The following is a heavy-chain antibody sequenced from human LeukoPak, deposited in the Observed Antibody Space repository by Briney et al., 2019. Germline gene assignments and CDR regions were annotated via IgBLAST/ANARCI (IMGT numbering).Heavy chain of an antibody. D-gene: IGHD2-2*01. CDR2: ISGSGGST. Sequence: GGSLRLSCAASGFTFSSYAMSWVRQAPGKGLEWVSAISGSGGSTYYADSVKGRFTISRDNSKNTLYLQMNGLRAEDTAVYYRAKDPSRWIVVVPAAISGPYWGQGTLVTVSS. J-gene: IGHJ4*02. V-gene: IGHV3-23*01. CDR3: AKDPSRWIVVVPAAISGPY. CDR1: GFTFSSYA.